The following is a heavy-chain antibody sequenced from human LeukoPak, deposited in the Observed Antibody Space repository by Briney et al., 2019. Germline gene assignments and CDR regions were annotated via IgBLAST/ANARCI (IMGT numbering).Heavy chain of an antibody. CDR1: GFTFSSYA. CDR3: ATTVLRHFDWLLRSHY. D-gene: IGHD3-9*01. J-gene: IGHJ4*02. Sequence: GGSLRLSCAASGFTFSSYAMDWVRQAPGKGLEWVSSISGSGGSTYYADSVKGRFTISRDNSKNTLYLQINSLRVEDTAVYYCATTVLRHFDWLLRSHYWGQGTLVPVSS. CDR2: ISGSGGST. V-gene: IGHV3-23*01.